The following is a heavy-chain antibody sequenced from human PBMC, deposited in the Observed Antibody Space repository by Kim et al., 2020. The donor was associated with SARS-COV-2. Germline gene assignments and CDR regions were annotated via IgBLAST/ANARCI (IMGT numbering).Heavy chain of an antibody. V-gene: IGHV1-69*13. J-gene: IGHJ4*02. D-gene: IGHD3-22*01. Sequence: SVKVSCKASGGTFSSYAISWVRQAPGQGLEWMGGIIPIFGTANYAQKFQGRVTITADESTSTAYMELSSLRSEDTAVYYCATKGSGYYLPFDYWGQGTLVIVSS. CDR1: GGTFSSYA. CDR2: IIPIFGTA. CDR3: ATKGSGYYLPFDY.